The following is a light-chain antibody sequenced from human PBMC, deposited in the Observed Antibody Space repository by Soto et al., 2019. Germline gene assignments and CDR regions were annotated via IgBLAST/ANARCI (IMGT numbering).Light chain of an antibody. Sequence: EVVLTQSPGTLSLSPGERATVSCRTSRSISSSYLAWYQQKPGQPPRHLIYGTSNRANGIPDRFSGSGSGTDFTLTITRLESEDFAVYYCQHYATSPRTFGQGTKVEVK. CDR3: QHYATSPRT. J-gene: IGKJ1*01. CDR2: GTS. V-gene: IGKV3-20*01. CDR1: RSISSSY.